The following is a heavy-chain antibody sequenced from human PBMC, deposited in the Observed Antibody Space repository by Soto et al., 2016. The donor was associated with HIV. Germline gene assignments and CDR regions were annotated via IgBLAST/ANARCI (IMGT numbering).Heavy chain of an antibody. D-gene: IGHD4-4*01. Sequence: QVQLQESGPGLVKPSQTLSLTCTVSGGSISSGAYYWSWIRQRPGKGLEWIGHIHHTGSTYYNPSLKSRVTISIDKSKNQFSLKLTSVTAADTALYHCASLTSXDKYGYFDYWGQGTLITVSS. CDR1: GGSISSGAYY. CDR2: IHHTGST. J-gene: IGHJ4*02. V-gene: IGHV4-31*03. CDR3: ASLTSXDKYGYFDY.